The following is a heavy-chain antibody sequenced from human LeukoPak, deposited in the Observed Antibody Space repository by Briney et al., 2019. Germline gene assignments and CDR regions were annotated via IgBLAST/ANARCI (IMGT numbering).Heavy chain of an antibody. CDR3: ARDLPGSGWAFHF. J-gene: IGHJ4*02. D-gene: IGHD6-19*01. CDR1: GFTVISFA. V-gene: IGHV3-23*01. Sequence: PGGSLRLSCAGSGFTVISFAMSWLRQAPGRGLEWVSSISEGGTFYPDSVRGRFSISRDNSKNTLFLQMNSLRADDTAMYYCARDLPGSGWAFHFWGQGTLVTVSS. CDR2: ISEGGT.